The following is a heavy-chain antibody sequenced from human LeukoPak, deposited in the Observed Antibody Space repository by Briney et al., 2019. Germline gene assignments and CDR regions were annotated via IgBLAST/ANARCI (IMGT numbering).Heavy chain of an antibody. CDR1: GFMFSSYA. V-gene: IGHV3-23*01. CDR3: AKGGSGYYYNNGMDV. Sequence: GGSLRLSCAASGFMFSSYAMSWVRQAPGKGLEWVSDISGSGDRTNQADSVKGRFTISRDNSKNTLYLQMNSLRAEDTAVYYCAKGGSGYYYNNGMDVWGQGITVTVSS. J-gene: IGHJ6*02. D-gene: IGHD3-3*01. CDR2: ISGSGDRT.